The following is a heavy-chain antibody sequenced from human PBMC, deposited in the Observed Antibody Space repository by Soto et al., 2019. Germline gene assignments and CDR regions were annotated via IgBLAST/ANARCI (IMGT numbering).Heavy chain of an antibody. CDR3: AKVIRADSTASNVYYYSELYV. CDR1: GFTFRTYG. J-gene: IGHJ6*02. D-gene: IGHD6-6*01. Sequence: QVQLVESGGGVVQPGRSLRLSCAASGFTFRTYGMHRVRQAPGKGLARLAVISNTGIKNYYVDSVKGRFTISRDNSRDTLFLQMNSLRGEDTAIYYCAKVIRADSTASNVYYYSELYVCAQGTTVTVSS. V-gene: IGHV3-30*18. CDR2: ISNTGIKN.